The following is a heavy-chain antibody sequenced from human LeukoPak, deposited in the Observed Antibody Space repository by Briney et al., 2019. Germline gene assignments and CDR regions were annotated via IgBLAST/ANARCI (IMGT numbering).Heavy chain of an antibody. D-gene: IGHD3-9*01. CDR2: ISTYSGNT. CDR1: GYTFTSYA. CDR3: AKVLYYYDILTGYSYYFDY. V-gene: IGHV1-18*01. J-gene: IGHJ4*02. Sequence: GASVTVSCTPSGYTFTSYAISWLRQAPGQGLEWMGWISTYSGNTNYAQKLQGRITMTIETSTSTAYMELRSLRSDDTAVYYCAKVLYYYDILTGYSYYFDYWGQGTLVTVSS.